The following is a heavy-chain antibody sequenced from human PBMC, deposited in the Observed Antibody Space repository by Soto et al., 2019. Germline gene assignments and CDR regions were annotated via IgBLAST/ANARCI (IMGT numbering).Heavy chain of an antibody. Sequence: ASVKVSCKASGYTFTSSSISWVRQAPGQGLEWMGCISGYNGKTDYAQNFQGRVTMTTDTFTSTAYLELRSLRSDDTAVYYCARTVPSGRYHDAFDVWGQGTMVTVSS. CDR3: ARTVPSGRYHDAFDV. CDR2: ISGYNGKT. CDR1: GYTFTSSS. V-gene: IGHV1-18*01. J-gene: IGHJ3*01. D-gene: IGHD1-26*01.